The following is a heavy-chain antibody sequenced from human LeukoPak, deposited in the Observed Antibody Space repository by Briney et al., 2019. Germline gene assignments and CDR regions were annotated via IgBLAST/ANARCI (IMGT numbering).Heavy chain of an antibody. D-gene: IGHD3-22*01. CDR2: ISSSSSYI. CDR3: ARPHYYDSSGYYYLFDY. Sequence: GGSLTLSCAASGFTFSSYSMNWVRQAPGKGLEWVSSISSSSSYIYYADSVKGRFTICRDNAKNSLYLQMNSLRAEDTAVYYCARPHYYDSSGYYYLFDYWGQGTLVTVSS. J-gene: IGHJ4*02. CDR1: GFTFSSYS. V-gene: IGHV3-21*01.